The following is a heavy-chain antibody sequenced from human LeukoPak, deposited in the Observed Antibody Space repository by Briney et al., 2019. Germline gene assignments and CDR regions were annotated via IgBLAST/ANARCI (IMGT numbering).Heavy chain of an antibody. J-gene: IGHJ5*02. CDR2: IYPGDSDT. D-gene: IGHD6-13*01. V-gene: IGHV5-51*01. CDR1: GYSFTSYW. Sequence: GESLKIPCKGSGYSFTSYWIAWVRQMPGEGLEWMGIIYPGDSDTRYSPSFQGQVTISADKSISTAYLQWSSLKASDTSMYYCARGTIAAAGTGWFDPWGQGTLVTVSS. CDR3: ARGTIAAAGTGWFDP.